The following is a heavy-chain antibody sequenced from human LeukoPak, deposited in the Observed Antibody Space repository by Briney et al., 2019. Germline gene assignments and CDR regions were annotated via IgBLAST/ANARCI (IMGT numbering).Heavy chain of an antibody. CDR2: IYRSGTT. D-gene: IGHD1/OR15-1a*01. CDR1: GDSIDSRSYY. Sequence: SETLSLTCTVSGDSIDSRSYYWTWIRQPAGKGPEWIGRIYRSGTTNYNPSLKSRATISLHTSKNQFSLNLTSVTAADTAVYFCSLESVPLTTRGTFDIWGQGSLVTVSA. CDR3: SLESVPLTTRGTFDI. J-gene: IGHJ3*02. V-gene: IGHV4-61*02.